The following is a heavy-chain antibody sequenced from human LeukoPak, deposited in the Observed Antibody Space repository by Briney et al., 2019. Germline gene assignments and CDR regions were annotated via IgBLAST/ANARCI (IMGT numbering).Heavy chain of an antibody. CDR1: GFTFSSYW. Sequence: PGGSLRLSCAASGFTFSSYWMSWVRQAPGKGLEWIGEINHSGSTNYNPSLKSRVTISVDTSKNQFSLKLSSVTAADTAVYYCARGGRSYDFWSGYFGVNWFDPWGQGTLVTVSS. V-gene: IGHV4-34*01. CDR2: INHSGST. D-gene: IGHD3-3*01. CDR3: ARGGRSYDFWSGYFGVNWFDP. J-gene: IGHJ5*02.